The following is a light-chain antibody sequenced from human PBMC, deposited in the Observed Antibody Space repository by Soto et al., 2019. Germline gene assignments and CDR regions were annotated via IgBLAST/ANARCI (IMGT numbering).Light chain of an antibody. J-gene: IGLJ2*01. CDR3: SSYTSSSTL. V-gene: IGLV2-14*01. CDR2: DVS. CDR1: SSDVGGYNY. Sequence: QSALTQPASVSGSPGQSITISCTGTSSDVGGYNYVSWYQQHPGKAPKLMIYDVSNRPSGVSNRFSGSNSGNTASLTISGLQAEDEADYYCSSYTSSSTLFGGGTQLTAL.